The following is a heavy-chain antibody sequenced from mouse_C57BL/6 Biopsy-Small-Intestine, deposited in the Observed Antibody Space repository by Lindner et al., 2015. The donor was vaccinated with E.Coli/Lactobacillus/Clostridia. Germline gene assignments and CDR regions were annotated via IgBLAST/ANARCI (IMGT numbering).Heavy chain of an antibody. Sequence: VQLQESGPGLVAPLHRACPSHALSLGSSLTSYAISWVRQPPGKGLEWLGVIWTGGGTNYNSALKSRLSISKDNSKSQVFLKMNSLQTDDTARYYCVRTGGYGVMDYWGQGTSVTVSS. CDR2: IWTGGGT. CDR1: GSSLTSYA. CDR3: VRTGGYGVMDY. V-gene: IGHV2-9-1*01. J-gene: IGHJ4*01. D-gene: IGHD2-2*01.